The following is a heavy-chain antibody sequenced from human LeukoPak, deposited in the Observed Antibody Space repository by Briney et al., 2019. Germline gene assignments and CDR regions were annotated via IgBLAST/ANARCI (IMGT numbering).Heavy chain of an antibody. Sequence: PGRSLRLSCAASGFTFSSYAMHWVRQAPGKGLEWVAVISYDGSNKYYADSVKGRFTISRDNSKNTLYLQMNSLRAEDTAVYYCAKGLGMDYRIIDYWGQGTLVTVSS. J-gene: IGHJ4*02. CDR3: AKGLGMDYRIIDY. CDR1: GFTFSSYA. D-gene: IGHD3-16*01. CDR2: ISYDGSNK. V-gene: IGHV3-30*01.